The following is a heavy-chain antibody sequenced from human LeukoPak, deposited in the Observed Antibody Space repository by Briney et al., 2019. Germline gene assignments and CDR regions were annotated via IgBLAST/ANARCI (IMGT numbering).Heavy chain of an antibody. D-gene: IGHD3-22*01. J-gene: IGHJ5*01. Sequence: GGSLRLSCAASGFTFITYTMNWVRQAPGKGLEWVSYISGSSSYTYYADSVKGRFTISRDNAKNSLYLQMNSLRSEDTAVYYCAASFYYDTSGYPKWFDSWGQGALVTVSS. CDR2: ISGSSSYT. V-gene: IGHV3-21*01. CDR3: AASFYYDTSGYPKWFDS. CDR1: GFTFITYT.